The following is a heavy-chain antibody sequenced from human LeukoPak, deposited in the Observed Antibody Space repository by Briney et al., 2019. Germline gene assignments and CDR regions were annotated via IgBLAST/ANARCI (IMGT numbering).Heavy chain of an antibody. CDR3: ARGPQYLNYYYGMDV. CDR2: IWYDGSNK. CDR1: GFTFSSYG. J-gene: IGHJ6*02. V-gene: IGHV3-33*01. Sequence: PGGSLRLSCAAPGFTFSSYGMHWVRQAPGKGLEWVAVIWYDGSNKYYADSVKGRFTISRDNSKNTLYLQMNSLRAEDTAVYYCARGPQYLNYYYGMDVWGQGTTVTVSS. D-gene: IGHD4-11*01.